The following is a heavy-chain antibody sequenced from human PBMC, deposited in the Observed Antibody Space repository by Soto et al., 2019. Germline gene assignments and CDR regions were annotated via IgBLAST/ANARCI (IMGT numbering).Heavy chain of an antibody. CDR2: IYWDDDK. V-gene: IGHV2-5*02. CDR3: AHENMLDTLSFQS. Sequence: QITLKESGPTLVKPTQTLTLTCTFSGFSLSTSGVGVGWIRQHPGKALEWLALIYWDDDKRYSPSLKTRLTINMYTSKIQVVLTTTNQNPVDTATYYYAHENMLDTLSFQSWGQVTRVNCSS. CDR1: GFSLSTSGVG. J-gene: IGHJ5*02. D-gene: IGHD5-18*01.